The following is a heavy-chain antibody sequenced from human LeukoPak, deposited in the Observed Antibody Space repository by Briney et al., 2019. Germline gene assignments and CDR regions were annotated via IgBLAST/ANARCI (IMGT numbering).Heavy chain of an antibody. CDR1: GFTFSNAW. CDR2: IKSKTGGGTT. V-gene: IGHV3-15*01. D-gene: IGHD5-18*01. CDR3: TTDWSRTAMVGGL. J-gene: IGHJ4*02. Sequence: GGSLRLSCAASGFTFSNAWMSWVRQAPGKGLEWVGRIKSKTGGGTTDYAAPVKGRFTISRDDSKNTLYLQMNSLKTEDTAVYYCTTDWSRTAMVGGLWGQGTLVTVSS.